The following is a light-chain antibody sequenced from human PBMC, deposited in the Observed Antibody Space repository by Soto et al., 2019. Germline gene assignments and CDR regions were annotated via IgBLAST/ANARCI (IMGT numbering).Light chain of an antibody. CDR1: QSVASGY. Sequence: ETVLTQSPGTLSLSAGERATLSCRASQSVASGYLDWYQQKPGQTPTVLIYGASTRAAGIPDRFSGSGSGTDFTLTISRLEPEDFAVYYCQLYESSPTFGQGTKVEMK. J-gene: IGKJ1*01. CDR3: QLYESSPT. CDR2: GAS. V-gene: IGKV3-20*01.